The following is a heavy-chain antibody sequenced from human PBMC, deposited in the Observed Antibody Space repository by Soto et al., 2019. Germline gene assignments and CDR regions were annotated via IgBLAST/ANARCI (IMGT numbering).Heavy chain of an antibody. CDR3: AKESLNIVVTTDYYYGMDV. CDR1: GFTFSSYG. V-gene: IGHV3-30*18. D-gene: IGHD5-12*01. CDR2: ISYDGSNK. Sequence: QVQLVESGGGVVQPGRSLRLSCAASGFTFSSYGMHWVRQAPGKGLEWVAVISYDGSNKYYADSVKGRFTISRDNSKNTRCLQMNSLRAEDTAVYYCAKESLNIVVTTDYYYGMDVW. J-gene: IGHJ6*01.